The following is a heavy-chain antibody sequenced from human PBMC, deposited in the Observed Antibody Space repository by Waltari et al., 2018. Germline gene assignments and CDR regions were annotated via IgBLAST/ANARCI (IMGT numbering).Heavy chain of an antibody. CDR1: GFSFSHYW. J-gene: IGHJ4*02. D-gene: IGHD3-9*01. CDR3: AREDKFDSSDY. V-gene: IGHV3-7*01. CDR2: IKEDGSLK. Sequence: EVQLVESGGGLIQPGGSLRLSGVASGFSFSHYWMSWFRQVPGKGMEWVANIKEDGSLKKYVDTVKGRFSISRDNAKNSVYLQMDSLRAEDTALYYCAREDKFDSSDYWGQGILVSVSP.